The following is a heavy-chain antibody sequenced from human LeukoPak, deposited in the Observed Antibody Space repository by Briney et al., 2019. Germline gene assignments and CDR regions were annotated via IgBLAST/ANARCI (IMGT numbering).Heavy chain of an antibody. V-gene: IGHV3-48*01. J-gene: IGHJ3*02. CDR3: AKDMGADCSSTSCYNLYAFNI. CDR2: ISSSSSTI. D-gene: IGHD2-2*02. Sequence: PGGSLRLSCAASGFTFSSYSMNWVRQAPGKGLEWVSYISSSSSTIYYADSVKGRFTISRDNAKNSLYLQMNSLRAEDTAVYYCAKDMGADCSSTSCYNLYAFNIWGQGTMVTVSS. CDR1: GFTFSSYS.